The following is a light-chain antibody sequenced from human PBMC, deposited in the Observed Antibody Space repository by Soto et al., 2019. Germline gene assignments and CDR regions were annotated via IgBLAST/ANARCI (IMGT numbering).Light chain of an antibody. CDR2: AAS. J-gene: IGKJ4*01. V-gene: IGKV3-20*01. CDR3: QQYGDSIT. CDR1: QNVRSSS. Sequence: ETVLTQSPSILSLSPGERATLSCRASQNVRSSSLAWYQQKPGQAPRLLIYAASTRVTGVADRLSGSGSGTDFTLTISRLEAEDFAVYHCQQYGDSITFGGGTKVDIK.